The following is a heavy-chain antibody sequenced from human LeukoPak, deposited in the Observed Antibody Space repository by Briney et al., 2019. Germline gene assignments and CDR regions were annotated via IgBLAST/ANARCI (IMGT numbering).Heavy chain of an antibody. CDR1: GGSLSSYY. Sequence: SETLSLTCTVSGGSLSSYYWSWVRQPPGKGLEWVGYIYYSGRNNYNPSLRSGGTISVATSKNQFSLKLSSVTAADTAVYYCARGYCSSDNCYAGPNFDYWGQGTLVTVSS. J-gene: IGHJ4*02. V-gene: IGHV4-59*01. CDR3: ARGYCSSDNCYAGPNFDY. D-gene: IGHD2-2*01. CDR2: IYYSGRN.